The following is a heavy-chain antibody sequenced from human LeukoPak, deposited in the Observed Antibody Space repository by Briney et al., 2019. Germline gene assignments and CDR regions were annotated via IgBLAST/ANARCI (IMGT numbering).Heavy chain of an antibody. CDR1: GYTFTSYD. Sequence: ASVKVSCKASGYTFTSYDINWVRQATGQGLEWMGWMNPNSGNTGYAQKFQGRVTMTRNTSISTAYMELSSLRSEDTALYYCARAPWVSTSSKYYFDNWGQGTLVTVSS. CDR2: MNPNSGNT. V-gene: IGHV1-8*01. CDR3: ARAPWVSTSSKYYFDN. J-gene: IGHJ4*02.